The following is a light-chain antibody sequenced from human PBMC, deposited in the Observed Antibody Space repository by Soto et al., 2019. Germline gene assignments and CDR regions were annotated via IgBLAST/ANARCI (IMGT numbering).Light chain of an antibody. CDR1: QSIDRW. Sequence: EIQMTQSPSTLPASLGDRVTISCRASQSIDRWLAWYKQRPGKAPKIRIYHAPSLDTGVPSRFSGSGSGTEFTLTISRLQDDDFASYYYQHKKSYGTFGQGTKVDIK. V-gene: IGKV1-5*01. CDR3: QHKKSYGT. J-gene: IGKJ1*01. CDR2: HAP.